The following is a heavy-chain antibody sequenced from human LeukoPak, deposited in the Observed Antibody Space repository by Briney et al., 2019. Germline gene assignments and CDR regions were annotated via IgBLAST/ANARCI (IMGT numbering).Heavy chain of an antibody. CDR3: ARDRDGYPGY. J-gene: IGHJ4*02. D-gene: IGHD5-24*01. Sequence: GGSLRLSCAASGFTFSSYAMHWVRQAPGEGLEYVSAISSNGGSTYYANSVKGRFTISRDNSKNTLYLQMGSLRAEDMAVYYCARDRDGYPGYWGQGTLVTVSS. CDR1: GFTFSSYA. CDR2: ISSNGGST. V-gene: IGHV3-64*01.